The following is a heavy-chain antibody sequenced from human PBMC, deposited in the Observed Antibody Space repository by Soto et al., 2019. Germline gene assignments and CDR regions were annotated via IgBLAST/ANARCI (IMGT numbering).Heavy chain of an antibody. CDR3: ARVGRYSYGYPSDNYYGMDV. V-gene: IGHV4-61*01. CDR1: GGSVSSGNHY. Sequence: QVQLQESGPGLVKPSETLSLTCTVSGGSVSSGNHYWSWIRQPPGKGLEWVGYIYYSGSTKYNPSRESRVTISVDTSKNQFSLRLSSVTAADTAVYYCARVGRYSYGYPSDNYYGMDVWGQGTTVTVSS. D-gene: IGHD5-18*01. CDR2: IYYSGST. J-gene: IGHJ6*02.